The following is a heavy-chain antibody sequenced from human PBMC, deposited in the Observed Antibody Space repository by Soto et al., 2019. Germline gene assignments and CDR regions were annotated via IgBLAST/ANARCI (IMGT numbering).Heavy chain of an antibody. Sequence: GASVKVSCKASGYTFTSYGISWVRQAPGQGLEWMGWISAYNGNTNYAQKLQGRVTMTTDTSTSTAYMELRSLRSDDTAVYYCARRGAVAVLGDPADFNYWGQGTLVTVSS. CDR3: ARRGAVAVLGDPADFNY. CDR2: ISAYNGNT. D-gene: IGHD6-19*01. V-gene: IGHV1-18*01. J-gene: IGHJ4*02. CDR1: GYTFTSYG.